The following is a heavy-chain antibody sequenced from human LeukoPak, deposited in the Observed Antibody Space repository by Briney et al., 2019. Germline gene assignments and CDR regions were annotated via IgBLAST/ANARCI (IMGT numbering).Heavy chain of an antibody. CDR1: GGSISSYY. CDR3: ARLGYTYGPFDY. CDR2: IYYSGST. V-gene: IGHV4-59*01. J-gene: IGHJ4*02. D-gene: IGHD5-18*01. Sequence: PSETLSLTCTVSGGSISSYYWGWIRQPPGKGLEWIGYIYYSGSTNYNPSLKSRVTISVDTSKNQFSLRLSSMTAADTAVYYCARLGYTYGPFDYWGQGILVTVSS.